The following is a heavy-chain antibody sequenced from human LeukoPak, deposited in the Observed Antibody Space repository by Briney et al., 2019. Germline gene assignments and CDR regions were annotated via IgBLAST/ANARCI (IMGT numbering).Heavy chain of an antibody. V-gene: IGHV3-33*06. D-gene: IGHD2-2*02. CDR3: TKARSASSSSCYNY. J-gene: IGHJ4*02. CDR1: GFSFSSYG. CDR2: IYNDGGLP. Sequence: PGRSLRLSCAASGFSFSSYGMYWVRQAPGKGLEWVALIYNDGGLPNYLDSVRGRFTISRDNSKNTLELQMDSLRAEDTAVYYCTKARSASSSSCYNYWGQGILVTVSS.